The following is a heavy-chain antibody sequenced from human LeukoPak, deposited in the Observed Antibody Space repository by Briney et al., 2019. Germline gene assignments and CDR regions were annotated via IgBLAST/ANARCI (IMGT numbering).Heavy chain of an antibody. D-gene: IGHD1-26*01. CDR3: AKDTSIVGATSNDY. V-gene: IGHV3-30*18. CDR1: GFTFSSYG. CDR2: ISYDGSNK. J-gene: IGHJ4*02. Sequence: GGSLRLSCAASGFTFSSYGMHWVRQAPGKGLEWVAVISYDGSNKYYADSVKGRFTISRDNSKNTLYLQMNSLRAEDTAVYYCAKDTSIVGATSNDYWGQGTLVTVS.